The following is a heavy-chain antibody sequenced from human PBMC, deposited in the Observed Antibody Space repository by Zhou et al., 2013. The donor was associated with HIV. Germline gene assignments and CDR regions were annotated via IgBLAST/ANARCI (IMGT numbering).Heavy chain of an antibody. V-gene: IGHV4-61*02. J-gene: IGHJ6*03. CDR2: IYASGST. Sequence: VQLQESGPGLVKPSQTLSLTCAVSGGSISSGNYYWSWIRQPAGKGLEWIGRIYASGSTKYNPSLKSRVTISIDTSKNQFSLKLSSVTAADTAVYYCARLVAARDYYYYIDVWGRGTTATVSS. CDR1: GGSISSGNYY. D-gene: IGHD6-13*01. CDR3: ARLVAARDYYYYIDV.